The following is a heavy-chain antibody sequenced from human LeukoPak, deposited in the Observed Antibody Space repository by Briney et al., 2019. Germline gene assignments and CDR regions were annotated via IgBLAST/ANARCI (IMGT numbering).Heavy chain of an antibody. V-gene: IGHV4-39*01. Sequence: SETLSLTCTVSGGSISSSSYYWGWIRQPPGKGLEWIGSIYYSGSTYYNPSLKSRVTISVDTSKNQFSLELSSVTAADTAVYYCAERIAARPMGGGFDYWGQGTLVTVSS. CDR2: IYYSGST. CDR1: GGSISSSSYY. CDR3: AERIAARPMGGGFDY. J-gene: IGHJ4*02. D-gene: IGHD6-6*01.